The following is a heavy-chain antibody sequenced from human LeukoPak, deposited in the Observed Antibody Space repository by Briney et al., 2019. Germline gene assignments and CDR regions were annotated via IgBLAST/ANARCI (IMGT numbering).Heavy chain of an antibody. V-gene: IGHV4-39*07. D-gene: IGHD4-11*01. CDR3: ARGRTTATH. Sequence: SETLSLTCAVSGGSISTSNYYWGWIRQPPGTGLEWIVNIYYSGSTYYNPSLKSRVTISVDTSKNQFSLKLSSVTAADTAVYYCARGRTTATHWGQGTLVTVSS. CDR2: IYYSGST. CDR1: GGSISTSNYY. J-gene: IGHJ4*02.